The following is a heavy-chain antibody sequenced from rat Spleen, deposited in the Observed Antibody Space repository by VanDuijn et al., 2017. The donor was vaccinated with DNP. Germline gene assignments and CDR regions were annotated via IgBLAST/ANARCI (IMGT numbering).Heavy chain of an antibody. D-gene: IGHD1-12*01. CDR1: GFTFSDYY. Sequence: EVQLVESGGGLVQPGRSLKLSCTASGFTFSDYYMAWVRQAPTKGLEWVAYLTYDGGNTYYRDSVKGRFTISRDNAKSTLYLHMNSLRSEDTATYYCATHDWTSWGQGVMVTVSS. CDR3: ATHDWTS. J-gene: IGHJ2*01. V-gene: IGHV5-20*01. CDR2: LTYDGGNT.